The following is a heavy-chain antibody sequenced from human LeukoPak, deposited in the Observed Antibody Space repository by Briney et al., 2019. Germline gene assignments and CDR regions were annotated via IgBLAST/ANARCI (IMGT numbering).Heavy chain of an antibody. CDR3: MRGGGNSWFDY. CDR2: INPNSGDT. D-gene: IGHD6-13*01. Sequence: ASVKVSCKASGYTFTRHYFHWVRQAPGQGLEWMGWINPNSGDTNFAQKFQGRVTMTRATSISIVYMELTSLRSDDTALYYCMRGGGNSWFDYWGQGTLVSVSS. V-gene: IGHV1-2*02. J-gene: IGHJ4*02. CDR1: GYTFTRHY.